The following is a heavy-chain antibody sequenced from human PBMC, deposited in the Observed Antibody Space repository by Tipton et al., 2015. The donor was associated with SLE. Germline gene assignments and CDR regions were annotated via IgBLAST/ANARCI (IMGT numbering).Heavy chain of an antibody. Sequence: TLSLTCSVSGGSIRSGGYYWSWIRQPPGKGLEWIGYIYYSGSTNYNPSLKSRVTISVDTSKNQFSLKLSSVTAADTAVYYCARWGRIVGATLDYWGQGTLVTVSS. J-gene: IGHJ4*02. CDR2: IYYSGST. CDR3: ARWGRIVGATLDY. D-gene: IGHD1-26*01. V-gene: IGHV4-61*08. CDR1: GGSIRSGGYY.